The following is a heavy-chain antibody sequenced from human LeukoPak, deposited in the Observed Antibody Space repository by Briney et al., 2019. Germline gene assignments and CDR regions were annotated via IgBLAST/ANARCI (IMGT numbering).Heavy chain of an antibody. J-gene: IGHJ4*02. D-gene: IGHD1-20*01. CDR1: GFTFSSYA. V-gene: IGHV3-53*01. CDR3: ARYLTGSFDY. Sequence: GGSLRLSCAASGFTFSSYAMSWVRQAPGKGLEWVSVIYSGGSTYYADSVKGRFTISRDISKNTLYLQMNSLRAEDTAVYYCARYLTGSFDYWGQGTLVTVSS. CDR2: IYSGGST.